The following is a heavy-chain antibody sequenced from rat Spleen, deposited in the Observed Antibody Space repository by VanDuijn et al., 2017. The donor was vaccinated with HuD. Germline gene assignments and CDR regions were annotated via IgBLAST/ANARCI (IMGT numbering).Heavy chain of an antibody. CDR1: GFTFSDYY. CDR3: ARDNYGGIYFDY. J-gene: IGHJ2*01. Sequence: EVQLVESGGGLVQPGRSLKLSCAASGFTFSDYYMAWVRQAPTKGLEWVASISYDGGSTYYRDSVKGRFTISRDNAKSSLYLQMDSLRSEDTATYYCARDNYGGIYFDYWGQGVMVTVSS. D-gene: IGHD1-11*01. V-gene: IGHV5-20*01. CDR2: ISYDGGST.